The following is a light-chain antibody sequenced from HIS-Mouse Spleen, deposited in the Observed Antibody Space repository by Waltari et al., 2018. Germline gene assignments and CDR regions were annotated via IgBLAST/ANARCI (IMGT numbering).Light chain of an antibody. CDR1: QSLVHSDGNTD. Sequence: DVVMTQSPLSLPVTLGQQASISCRSIQSLVHSDGNTDLNWFPQRPGQSPRRLIYKVSNRDSGVPDRFSGSGSGTDFTLKISRVEAEDVGVYYCMQGTHWPYTLGQGTKLEIK. V-gene: IGKV2-30*02. CDR2: KVS. CDR3: MQGTHWPYT. J-gene: IGKJ2*01.